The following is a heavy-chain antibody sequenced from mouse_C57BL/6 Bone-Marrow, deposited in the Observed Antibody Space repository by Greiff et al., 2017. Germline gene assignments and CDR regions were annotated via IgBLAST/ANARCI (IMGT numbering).Heavy chain of an antibody. CDR2: IDPENGDT. D-gene: IGHD2-1*01. Sequence: VHVKQSGAELVRPGASVKLSCPASGFNIKDDYMHWVKQRPEQGLEWIGWIDPENGDTEYASKFQGKATITADTSSNTAYLQLSSLTSEDTAVYYCTTYYVNSAWFAYWGQGTLVTVSA. CDR1: GFNIKDDY. V-gene: IGHV14-4*01. J-gene: IGHJ3*01. CDR3: TTYYVNSAWFAY.